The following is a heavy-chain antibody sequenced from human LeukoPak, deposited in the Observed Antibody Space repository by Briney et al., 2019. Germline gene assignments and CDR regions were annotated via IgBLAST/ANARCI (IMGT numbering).Heavy chain of an antibody. J-gene: IGHJ4*02. Sequence: GESLKISCKASGYSINSYWIGWVRQVPGKGLEWMGNIYLGGPDSRYRTSFQGQVTISADKSISTAYLQWNSLKASDTAIYYCARRGHGSSWYYFDYWGQGTLVTVSS. D-gene: IGHD6-13*01. V-gene: IGHV5-51*01. CDR1: GYSINSYW. CDR2: IYLGGPDS. CDR3: ARRGHGSSWYYFDY.